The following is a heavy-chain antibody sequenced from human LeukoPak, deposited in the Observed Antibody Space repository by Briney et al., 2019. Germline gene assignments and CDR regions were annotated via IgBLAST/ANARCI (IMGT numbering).Heavy chain of an antibody. V-gene: IGHV3-23*01. CDR3: AKGQPSGSYYNYFDY. J-gene: IGHJ4*02. CDR1: GFTFSSYA. Sequence: PGGSPRLSCAASGFTFSSYAMSWVRQAPGKGLEWVSDISGSGGSTYYADSVKGRFTISRDKSKNTLYLQMNSLRVDDTAVYYCAKGQPSGSYYNYFDYWGQGTLVTVSS. D-gene: IGHD1-26*01. CDR2: ISGSGGST.